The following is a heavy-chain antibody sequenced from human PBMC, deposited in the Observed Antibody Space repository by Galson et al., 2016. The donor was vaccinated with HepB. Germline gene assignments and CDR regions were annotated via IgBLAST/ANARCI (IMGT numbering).Heavy chain of an antibody. CDR2: ISYDGSNK. V-gene: IGHV3-30*18. J-gene: IGHJ6*02. CDR3: AKDGGTWGSYNYYGMDV. Sequence: SLRLSCAASGFTFSPYGMHWVRQAPGKGLEWVALISYDGSNKNYADSVKGRFTISRDNSNKTLYLQMNSLRIEDTAVYYCAKDGGTWGSYNYYGMDVWGQGTTVTVSS. CDR1: GFTFSPYG. D-gene: IGHD3-16*01.